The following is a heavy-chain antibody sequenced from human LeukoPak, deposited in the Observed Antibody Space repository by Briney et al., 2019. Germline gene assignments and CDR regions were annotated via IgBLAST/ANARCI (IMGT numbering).Heavy chain of an antibody. CDR2: IIPILGIA. D-gene: IGHD3-22*01. V-gene: IGHV1-69*02. Sequence: SVKVACKASGGTFSSYTISWVRQAPGQGLEWMGRIIPILGIANYAQKFQGRVTITADKSTSTAYMELSSLRSEDTAVYYCARAFSGYDSSPIDYWGQGTLVTVSS. J-gene: IGHJ4*02. CDR1: GGTFSSYT. CDR3: ARAFSGYDSSPIDY.